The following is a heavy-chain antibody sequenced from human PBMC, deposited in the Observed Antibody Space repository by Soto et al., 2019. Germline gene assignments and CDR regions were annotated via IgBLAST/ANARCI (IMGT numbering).Heavy chain of an antibody. D-gene: IGHD2-15*01. J-gene: IGHJ4*02. CDR3: AREQGGPDRGYYFDY. V-gene: IGHV4-59*01. CDR2: IYYSGST. CDR1: GGSISSYY. Sequence: PSETLSLTCTVSGGSISSYYWSWIRQPPGKGLEWIGYIYYSGSTNYNPSLKSRVTISVDTSKNQFSLKLSSVTAADTAVYYCAREQGGPDRGYYFDYWGQGTLVTVS.